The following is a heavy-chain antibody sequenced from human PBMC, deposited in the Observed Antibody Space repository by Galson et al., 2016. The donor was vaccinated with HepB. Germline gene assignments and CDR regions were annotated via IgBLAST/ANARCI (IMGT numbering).Heavy chain of an antibody. CDR3: ARDKPKDSTLGSVFDP. CDR1: GFTLSDYY. Sequence: SLRLSCAASGFTLSDYYMSWIRQAPGKGLEWLAIIRQDGGEKHYVDSVKGRFAISRDNARNSLYLEMNSLRGEDTAVYYCARDKPKDSTLGSVFDPWGQGTLVTVSS. J-gene: IGHJ5*02. CDR2: IRQDGGEK. D-gene: IGHD3-16*01. V-gene: IGHV3-7*01.